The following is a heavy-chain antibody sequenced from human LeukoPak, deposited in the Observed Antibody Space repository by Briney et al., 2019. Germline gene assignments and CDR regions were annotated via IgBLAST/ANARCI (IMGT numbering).Heavy chain of an antibody. Sequence: GGSLRLSCAASGFTFSSYSMNWVRLAPGKGLEWLAFIWYDEITKNYADSVKGRFTISRDNSKNTLYVQMNSLRPDDTAVYYCAKDSSDYYFDYWGQGTLVTVSS. CDR2: IWYDEITK. D-gene: IGHD3-22*01. CDR1: GFTFSSYS. V-gene: IGHV3-30*02. CDR3: AKDSSDYYFDY. J-gene: IGHJ4*02.